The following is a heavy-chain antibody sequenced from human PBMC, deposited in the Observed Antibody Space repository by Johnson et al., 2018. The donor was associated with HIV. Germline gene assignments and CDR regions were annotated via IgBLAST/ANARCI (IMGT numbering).Heavy chain of an antibody. V-gene: IGHV3-30*18. J-gene: IGHJ3*02. CDR1: GFTFDDYG. D-gene: IGHD3-3*01. CDR2: ISYDGSNK. CDR3: AKGGPVLQFLEWLPGRAFDI. Sequence: QVQLVESGGGVVRPGGSLRLSCAASGFTFDDYGMSWVRQAPGKGLEWVAAISYDGSNKYYADSVKGRFPISRANSKNTLYLQMNSLRAEDTAVYYCAKGGPVLQFLEWLPGRAFDIWGQGTMVTVSS.